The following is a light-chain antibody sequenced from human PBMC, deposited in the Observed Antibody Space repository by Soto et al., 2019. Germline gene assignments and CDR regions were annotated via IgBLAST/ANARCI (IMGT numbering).Light chain of an antibody. Sequence: EIVLTQSPGTLSLSPGERATLSCRASQSVSSSYLAWYQQKPGQAPRLLIYGASSRATGIPDRLSGSGSGTDFTLTSSRLEPEDFAVYYCQQYGRSQGFGPGTKVDIK. CDR2: GAS. J-gene: IGKJ3*01. CDR3: QQYGRSQG. CDR1: QSVSSSY. V-gene: IGKV3-20*01.